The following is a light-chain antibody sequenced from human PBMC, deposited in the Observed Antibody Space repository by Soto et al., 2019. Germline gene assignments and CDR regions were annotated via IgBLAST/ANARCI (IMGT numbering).Light chain of an antibody. J-gene: IGLJ1*01. CDR2: EVS. CDR1: SSDIGGYNY. V-gene: IGLV2-14*01. Sequence: QAASVSGSPGQSITISCTGTSSDIGGYNYVSWYQQHPGKAPKLMISEVSNRPSGVSNRFSGSKSGNTASLTISGLQAEDEADYYCSSYTSSSTQVFGTGTKLTVL. CDR3: SSYTSSSTQV.